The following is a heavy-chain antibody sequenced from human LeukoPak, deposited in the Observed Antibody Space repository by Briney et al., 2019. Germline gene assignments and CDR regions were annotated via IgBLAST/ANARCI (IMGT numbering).Heavy chain of an antibody. CDR2: INHSGTT. Sequence: PSETLSLTCAVSGVAFSNYYWSWVRQSPRKGLEWIGEINHSGTTNYNPSLRGRATIAVDPSKNQFSLRLRSLTAADTAVYYCARERAVADYYYYMDVWGKGTTVIVSS. D-gene: IGHD6-19*01. CDR1: GVAFSNYY. CDR3: ARERAVADYYYYMDV. J-gene: IGHJ6*03. V-gene: IGHV4-34*01.